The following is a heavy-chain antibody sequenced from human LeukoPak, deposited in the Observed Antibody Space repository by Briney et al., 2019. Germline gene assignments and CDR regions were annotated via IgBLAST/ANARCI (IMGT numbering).Heavy chain of an antibody. D-gene: IGHD2-15*01. J-gene: IGHJ4*02. CDR2: TSGSDAGT. V-gene: IGHV3-23*01. CDR1: GFTVSSNS. CDR3: AKAPLGRCTGVICYYFDY. Sequence: GGSLRLSCTVSGFTVSSNSMSWVRQAPGKGLEWVSATSGSDAGTYYADSVKGRFTISRDNSKNTLYLQMNSLRAEDAAVYYCAKAPLGRCTGVICYYFDYWGQGTLVTVSS.